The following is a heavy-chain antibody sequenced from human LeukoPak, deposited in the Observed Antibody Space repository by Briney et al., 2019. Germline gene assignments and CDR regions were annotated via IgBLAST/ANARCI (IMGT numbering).Heavy chain of an antibody. CDR2: IKQDGSEK. Sequence: GSLRLSCAASGFSFSTYWMSWVRQAPGKGLEWVTNIKQDGSEKYYVNSVKGRFAISRDNAKNSLYLQMDSLRAEDTAVYYCASLSSIVATFWGQGTLVTVSS. V-gene: IGHV3-7*01. J-gene: IGHJ4*02. D-gene: IGHD5-12*01. CDR3: ASLSSIVATF. CDR1: GFSFSTYW.